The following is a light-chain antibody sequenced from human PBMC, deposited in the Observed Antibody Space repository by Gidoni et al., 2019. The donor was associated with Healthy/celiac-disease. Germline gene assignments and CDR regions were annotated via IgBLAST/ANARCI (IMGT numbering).Light chain of an antibody. Sequence: QSVLTPPPSVSAAPAQKVTISCSGSSYNIGNNYVSWYQQLPGTAPKLLIYDNNKRPSGIPDRFSGSKSGTSATLGITGLQTGDEADYYCGTWDSSLSAVFGGGTKLTVL. CDR3: GTWDSSLSAV. V-gene: IGLV1-51*01. J-gene: IGLJ3*02. CDR1: SYNIGNNY. CDR2: DNN.